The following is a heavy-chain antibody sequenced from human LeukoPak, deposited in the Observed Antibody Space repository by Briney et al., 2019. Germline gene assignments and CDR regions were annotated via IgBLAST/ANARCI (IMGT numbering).Heavy chain of an antibody. CDR1: GGSISSGSYY. CDR3: ARTLGYYYYYYMDV. V-gene: IGHV4-61*02. J-gene: IGHJ6*03. CDR2: IYTSGST. Sequence: RTSETLSLTCTVSGGSISSGSYYWSWIRQPAGKGLEWIGRIYTSGSTNYNPSLKSRVTMSVDTSKNQFSLKLSSVTAADTAVYYCARTLGYYYYYYMDVWGKGTTVTVSS.